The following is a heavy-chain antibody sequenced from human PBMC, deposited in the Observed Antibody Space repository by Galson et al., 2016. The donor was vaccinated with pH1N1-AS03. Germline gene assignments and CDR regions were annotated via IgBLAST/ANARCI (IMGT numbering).Heavy chain of an antibody. Sequence: SLRLSCAASGINLSNNGMHWVRQAPGKGLEWVAHARLDGSEKWYADSVKGRFTISRDNPKNTLHLEMNSLRGEDAALYFCAKDKFGSGSFDYWGQGTLVTVSS. J-gene: IGHJ4*02. V-gene: IGHV3-30*02. CDR3: AKDKFGSGSFDY. D-gene: IGHD3-10*01. CDR2: ARLDGSEK. CDR1: GINLSNNG.